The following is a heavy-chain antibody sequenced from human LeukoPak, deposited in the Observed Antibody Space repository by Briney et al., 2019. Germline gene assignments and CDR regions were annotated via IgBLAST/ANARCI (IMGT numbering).Heavy chain of an antibody. Sequence: GGSLRLSCAASGFTFSDYYMSWIRQAPGKGLEWVSYISSSGSTIYYADSVKGRFTISRDNAKNSLYLQMNSLRAEDTAVYYCARDSMIVVVPAYYFDYWGQGTLVTVSS. CDR1: GFTFSDYY. D-gene: IGHD3-22*01. J-gene: IGHJ4*02. CDR2: ISSSGSTI. CDR3: ARDSMIVVVPAYYFDY. V-gene: IGHV3-11*04.